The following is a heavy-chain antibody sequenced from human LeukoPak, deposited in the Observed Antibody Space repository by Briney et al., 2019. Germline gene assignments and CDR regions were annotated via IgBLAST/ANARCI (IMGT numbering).Heavy chain of an antibody. Sequence: GGSLRLSCAASGFTFSSYSMNWVRQAPGKGPEWVSYISSSGSTIYYADSVKGRFTISRDNAKNSLYLQMNSLRAEDTAVYYCARDDLGTSYFYFGMDVWGQGTTVTVSS. CDR3: ARDDLGTSYFYFGMDV. J-gene: IGHJ6*02. CDR2: ISSSGSTI. CDR1: GFTFSSYS. D-gene: IGHD3/OR15-3a*01. V-gene: IGHV3-48*01.